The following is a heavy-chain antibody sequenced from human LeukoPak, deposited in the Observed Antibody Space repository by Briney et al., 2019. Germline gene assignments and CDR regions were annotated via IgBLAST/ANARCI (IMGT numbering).Heavy chain of an antibody. CDR3: AAGSIVVVIGY. CDR2: ISSSGSTI. Sequence: GGSLRLSCAASGFTFSSYEMNWVRQAPGKGLEWVSYISSSGSTIYYADSVKGRFTISRDNAKNSLYLQVNSLRAEDTAVYYCAAGSIVVVIGYWGQGTLVTVSS. J-gene: IGHJ4*02. V-gene: IGHV3-48*03. CDR1: GFTFSSYE. D-gene: IGHD3-22*01.